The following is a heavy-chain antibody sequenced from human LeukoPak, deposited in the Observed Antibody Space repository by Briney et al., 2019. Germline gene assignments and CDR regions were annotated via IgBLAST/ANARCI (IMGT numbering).Heavy chain of an antibody. D-gene: IGHD3-10*01. Sequence: GGSLRLSCAASGFTFSSYGMHWVRQAPGKGLEWVAVIWYDGSNKYYADSVKGRFTISRDNSKNTLYLQMNSLRAEDTAVYYCATPSYGSGSYYNGNPDYWGQGTLVTVSS. CDR1: GFTFSSYG. J-gene: IGHJ4*02. CDR2: IWYDGSNK. CDR3: ATPSYGSGSYYNGNPDY. V-gene: IGHV3-33*08.